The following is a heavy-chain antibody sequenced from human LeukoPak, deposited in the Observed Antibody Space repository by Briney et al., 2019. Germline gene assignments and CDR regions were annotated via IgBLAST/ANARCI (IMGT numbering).Heavy chain of an antibody. CDR2: ISYDGKNK. Sequence: GGSLRLSCTASELTFSRFNMHWVRQAPGKGLEWVAFISYDGKNKDYADSVKGRFTVSRDNSNNTLYVQMNGLRPADTAVYYCATMSPLLGVVHRPLGYWGQGTLVTVSS. V-gene: IGHV3-30*04. D-gene: IGHD3-3*01. CDR1: ELTFSRFN. J-gene: IGHJ4*02. CDR3: ATMSPLLGVVHRPLGY.